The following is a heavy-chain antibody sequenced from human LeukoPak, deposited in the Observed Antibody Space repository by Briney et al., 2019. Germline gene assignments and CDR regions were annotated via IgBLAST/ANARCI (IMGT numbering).Heavy chain of an antibody. D-gene: IGHD2-8*01. Sequence: SETLSLTCTVSGGSISSYYWSWIRQPPGKGLEWIGYIYYSGSTNYNPSLKSRVTISVDTSKNQFSLKLSSVTAADAAVYYCAREGYAISRYYYYYMDVWGKGTTVTVSS. CDR3: AREGYAISRYYYYYMDV. CDR1: GGSISSYY. V-gene: IGHV4-59*01. J-gene: IGHJ6*03. CDR2: IYYSGST.